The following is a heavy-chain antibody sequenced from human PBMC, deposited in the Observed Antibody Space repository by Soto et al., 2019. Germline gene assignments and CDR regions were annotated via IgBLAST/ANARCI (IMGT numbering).Heavy chain of an antibody. V-gene: IGHV4-30-4*01. CDR2: IYYSGST. CDR1: GGSISSGDYY. CDR3: ARGGVGPAAPDNNWFDP. D-gene: IGHD2-2*01. Sequence: SETLSLTCTVSGGSISSGDYYWSWIRQPPGKGLEWIGYIYYSGSTYYNPSLKSRVTISVDTSKNQFSLKLSSVTAADTAVYYCARGGVGPAAPDNNWFDPWGQGTLVTVSS. J-gene: IGHJ5*02.